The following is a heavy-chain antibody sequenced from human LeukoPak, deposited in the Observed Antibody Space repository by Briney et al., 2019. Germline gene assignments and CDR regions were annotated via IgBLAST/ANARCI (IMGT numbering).Heavy chain of an antibody. D-gene: IGHD3-22*01. Sequence: GGSLRLSCAASGFTFSSYEMNWVRQAPGKGLEWVANIKQDGSEKYYVDSVKGRFTISRDNAKNSLYLQMNSLRAEDTAVYYCARGDSSGSPYFDYWGQGTLVTVSS. CDR3: ARGDSSGSPYFDY. V-gene: IGHV3-7*01. CDR1: GFTFSSYE. CDR2: IKQDGSEK. J-gene: IGHJ4*02.